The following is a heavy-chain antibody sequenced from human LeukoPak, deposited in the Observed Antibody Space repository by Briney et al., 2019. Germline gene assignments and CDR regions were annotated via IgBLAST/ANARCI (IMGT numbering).Heavy chain of an antibody. D-gene: IGHD3-16*01. Sequence: ASVKVSCKASGYPFTNFYVHWVRLAPGQGLEWLGWTHPVSGDTIYAQKFQGRVTMTRDASISTAYMELTSLTSDDTAVYYCARMTHTLGATYSHFDYWGQGTLVTVSS. J-gene: IGHJ4*02. V-gene: IGHV1-2*02. CDR1: GYPFTNFY. CDR2: THPVSGDT. CDR3: ARMTHTLGATYSHFDY.